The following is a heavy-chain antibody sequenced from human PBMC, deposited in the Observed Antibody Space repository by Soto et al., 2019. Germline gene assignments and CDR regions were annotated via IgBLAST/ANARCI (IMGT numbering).Heavy chain of an antibody. V-gene: IGHV3-33*01. CDR1: GFTFSSYG. CDR3: AREPERGGDCYSSRVCYYYGMDV. Sequence: QVQLVESGGGVVQPGRSLRLSCAASGFTFSSYGMHWVRQAPGKGLEWVAVIWYDGSNKYYADSVKGRFTISRDNSKNTLDLQMNSVRAEDTAVYYCAREPERGGDCYSSRVCYYYGMDVWGQGTTVTVSS. D-gene: IGHD2-21*02. CDR2: IWYDGSNK. J-gene: IGHJ6*02.